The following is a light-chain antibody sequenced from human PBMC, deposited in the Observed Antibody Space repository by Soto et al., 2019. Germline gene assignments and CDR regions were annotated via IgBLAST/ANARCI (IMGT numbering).Light chain of an antibody. Sequence: EIVLTQSPATLSLSPGERATLSCRASQSVSSCLAWYQQKPGQAPRLLIYDASNRATGIPARFSGSGSGTDFTLTISSLGPEDFAVYYCQQSSNWPLTFGGGTKVDIK. J-gene: IGKJ4*01. V-gene: IGKV3-11*01. CDR3: QQSSNWPLT. CDR2: DAS. CDR1: QSVSSC.